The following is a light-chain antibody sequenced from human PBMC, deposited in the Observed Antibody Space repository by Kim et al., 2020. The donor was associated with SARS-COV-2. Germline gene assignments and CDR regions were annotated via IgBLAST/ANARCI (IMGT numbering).Light chain of an antibody. V-gene: IGKV3-20*01. J-gene: IGKJ1*01. Sequence: FPGERATLSCMASQSVSSSYLAWYQQKPGQAPRLLIYGASSRATGIPDRFSGSGSGTDFTLTISRLEPEDFAVYYCQQYGSSPWTFGQGTKVDIK. CDR1: QSVSSSY. CDR3: QQYGSSPWT. CDR2: GAS.